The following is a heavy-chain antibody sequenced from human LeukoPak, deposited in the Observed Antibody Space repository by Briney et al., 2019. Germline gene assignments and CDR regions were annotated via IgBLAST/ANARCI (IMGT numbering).Heavy chain of an antibody. V-gene: IGHV3-21*06. D-gene: IGHD5-12*01. CDR3: ARGQNVAYSYSHDY. CDR1: DFTFSTSS. Sequence: PGGSLRLSCVASDFTFSTSSMNWVRQAPGKGLEWVSSISSDSVATFYSDSVKGRFTISRDNAKNLLYLQMNSLRAEDTAVYYCARGQNVAYSYSHDYWGQGTLVTVSS. CDR2: ISSDSVAT. J-gene: IGHJ4*02.